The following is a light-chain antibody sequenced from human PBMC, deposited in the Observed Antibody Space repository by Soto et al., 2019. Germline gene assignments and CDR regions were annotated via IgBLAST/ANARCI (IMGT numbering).Light chain of an antibody. Sequence: EIVLTQSPATLSLSPGERATLSCRASQSVSSYLAWYQQKPGQAPRLLIYDASNRATGIPARFSGRGSGTDFTLTISSLEPEDFAVYCCQQRSNWPYTFGQGTKLEIK. V-gene: IGKV3-11*01. J-gene: IGKJ2*01. CDR3: QQRSNWPYT. CDR1: QSVSSY. CDR2: DAS.